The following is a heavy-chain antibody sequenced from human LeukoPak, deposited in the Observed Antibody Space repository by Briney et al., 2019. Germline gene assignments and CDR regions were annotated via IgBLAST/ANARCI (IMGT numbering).Heavy chain of an antibody. J-gene: IGHJ4*02. V-gene: IGHV4-39*07. CDR1: GGSISITDYY. D-gene: IGHD3-10*01. Sequence: SETLSLTCTVSGGSISITDYYWGWIRQPPGKGLGWIGSIYYTGSTYYNPSLKSRITISVDTSKNQFSLKLSSVTAADTAIYYYARDAKYYYGSRTYFFFEYWGQGTLLSVSS. CDR2: IYYTGST. CDR3: ARDAKYYYGSRTYFFFEY.